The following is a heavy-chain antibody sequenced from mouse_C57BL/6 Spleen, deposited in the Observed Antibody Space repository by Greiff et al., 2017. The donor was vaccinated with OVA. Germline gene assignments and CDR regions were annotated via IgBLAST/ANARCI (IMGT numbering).Heavy chain of an antibody. D-gene: IGHD6-1*01. J-gene: IGHJ3*01. CDR2: ISDGGSYT. Sequence: EVQVVESGGGLVKPGGSLKLSCAASGFTFSSYAMSWVRQTPEKRLEWVATISDGGSYTYYPDNVKGRFTISRDNAKNNLYLQMSHLKSEDTAMYYCARDHKAYWGQGTLVTVSA. CDR3: ARDHKAY. V-gene: IGHV5-4*01. CDR1: GFTFSSYA.